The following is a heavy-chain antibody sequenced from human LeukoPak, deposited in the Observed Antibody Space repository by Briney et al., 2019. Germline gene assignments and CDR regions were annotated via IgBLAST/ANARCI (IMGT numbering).Heavy chain of an antibody. Sequence: GGSLRLSCAASGFTFSSYAMSWVRQAPGKGLEWVSAISGSGGSTYYADSVRGRFTVSRDSSKNTLYLQLNSLRAEDTAVYSCAKEAGSGWSYFDCWGQGTLVTVSS. D-gene: IGHD6-19*01. J-gene: IGHJ4*02. CDR2: ISGSGGST. CDR3: AKEAGSGWSYFDC. V-gene: IGHV3-23*01. CDR1: GFTFSSYA.